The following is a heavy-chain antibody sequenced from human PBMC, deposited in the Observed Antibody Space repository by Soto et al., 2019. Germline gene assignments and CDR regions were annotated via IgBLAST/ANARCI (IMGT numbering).Heavy chain of an antibody. CDR1: GFTFSSYN. J-gene: IGHJ4*02. Sequence: GGSLRLSCTVSGFTFSSYNMNWVRQAPGKGLEWVSYISDSSGTINYADSVKGRFTTSRDNAENSLFLQMNSLRAEDTAVYYCARDKGSSSWHCFDYWGQGPLVTVSS. D-gene: IGHD2-2*01. CDR3: ARDKGSSSWHCFDY. V-gene: IGHV3-48*01. CDR2: ISDSSGTI.